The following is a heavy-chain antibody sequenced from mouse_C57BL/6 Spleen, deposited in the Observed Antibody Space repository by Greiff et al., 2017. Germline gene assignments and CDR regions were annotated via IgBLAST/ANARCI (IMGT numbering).Heavy chain of an antibody. CDR2: INPSTGGT. CDR1: GYSFTGYY. CDR3: ARSGKLLYAMDY. Sequence: EVKLQQSGPELVKPGASVKISCKASGYSFTGYYMNWVKQSPEKSLEWIGEINPSTGGTTYNQKFKAKATLTVDKSSSTAYMQLKSLTSEDSAVYYCARSGKLLYAMDYWGQGTSVTVSS. V-gene: IGHV1-42*01. D-gene: IGHD2-1*01. J-gene: IGHJ4*01.